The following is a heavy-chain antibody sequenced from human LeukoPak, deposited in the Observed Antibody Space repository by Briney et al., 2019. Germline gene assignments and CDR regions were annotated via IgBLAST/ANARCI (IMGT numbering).Heavy chain of an antibody. Sequence: ASVKVSCKASGYTFTDYYMHWVRQTPGQGLEWMGGIIPIFGTANYAQKFQGRVTITTDESTSTAYMELSSLRSEDTAVYYCARDRPTTVTSNWFDPWGQGTLVTVSS. J-gene: IGHJ5*02. CDR3: ARDRPTTVTSNWFDP. CDR2: IIPIFGTA. CDR1: GYTFTDYY. V-gene: IGHV1-69*05. D-gene: IGHD4-17*01.